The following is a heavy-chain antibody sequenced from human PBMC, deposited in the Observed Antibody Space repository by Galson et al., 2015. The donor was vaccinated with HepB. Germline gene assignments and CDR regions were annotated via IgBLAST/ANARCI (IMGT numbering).Heavy chain of an antibody. D-gene: IGHD3-22*01. CDR2: IYSGGGT. J-gene: IGHJ4*02. CDR1: GFTVSSNY. V-gene: IGHV3-66*02. CDR3: ARNLYYYDSSGYYYY. Sequence: SLRLSCAASGFTVSSNYMSWVRQAPGKGLEWVSLIYSGGGTYYADSVKGRFTISRDTSKNTLYLQMNSLRAEDTAVYYCARNLYYYDSSGYYYYWGQGTLVTVSS.